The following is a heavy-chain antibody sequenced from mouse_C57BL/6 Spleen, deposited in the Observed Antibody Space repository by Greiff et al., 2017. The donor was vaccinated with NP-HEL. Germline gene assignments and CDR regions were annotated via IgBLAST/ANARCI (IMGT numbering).Heavy chain of an antibody. CDR2: IDSETGGT. CDR3: TITTVVATNFDV. Sequence: LTPVHGLEWIGAIDSETGGTAYNQKFKGKAILTADKSSSTAYMELRSLTSEDSAVYYCTITTVVATNFDVWGTGTTVTVSS. V-gene: IGHV1-15*01. D-gene: IGHD1-1*01. J-gene: IGHJ1*03.